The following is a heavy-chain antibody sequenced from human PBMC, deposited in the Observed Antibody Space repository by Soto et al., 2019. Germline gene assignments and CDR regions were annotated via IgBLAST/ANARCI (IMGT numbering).Heavy chain of an antibody. CDR2: ISSSSSYI. J-gene: IGHJ3*02. V-gene: IGHV3-21*01. D-gene: IGHD5-12*01. CDR1: GFTFISYS. Sequence: PGGSLRLSCAASGFTFISYSMNWVRQAPGKGLEWVSSISSSSSYIYYADSVKGRFTISRDNAKNSLYLQMNSLRAEDTAVYYCASLGDSGYDDDAFDIWGQGTMVTVSS. CDR3: ASLGDSGYDDDAFDI.